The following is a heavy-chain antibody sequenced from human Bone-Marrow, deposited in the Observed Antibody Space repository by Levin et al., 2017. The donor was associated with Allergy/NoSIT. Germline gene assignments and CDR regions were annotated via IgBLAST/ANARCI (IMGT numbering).Heavy chain of an antibody. Sequence: TSETLSLTCTVSGASLSSGDYYWAWIRQPPGKGLEWLGSLYHNGVTYSNPSLESRVTVSVDATQNQFSLKLTSVTAADTAVFYCASSLHCAAGTCDYRDAFDVWGLGAMVTVSS. CDR3: ASSLHCAAGTCDYRDAFDV. CDR2: LYHNGVT. CDR1: GASLSSGDYY. J-gene: IGHJ3*01. V-gene: IGHV4-39*01. D-gene: IGHD2-15*01.